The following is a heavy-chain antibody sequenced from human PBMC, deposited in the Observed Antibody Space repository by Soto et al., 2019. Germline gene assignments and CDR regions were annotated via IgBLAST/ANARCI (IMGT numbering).Heavy chain of an antibody. CDR2: ITSTGDT. CDR1: GFTLNYYA. D-gene: IGHD6-13*01. Sequence: PGGSLRLSCAASGFTLNYYAINWVRQAPGKGLEWVSAITSTGDTYYVDSVKGRFTISRDNSKNTLYLQMNSLRAEDTAVYYCAKEIAASATLWLDPWGQGT. CDR3: AKEIAASATLWLDP. V-gene: IGHV3-23*01. J-gene: IGHJ5*02.